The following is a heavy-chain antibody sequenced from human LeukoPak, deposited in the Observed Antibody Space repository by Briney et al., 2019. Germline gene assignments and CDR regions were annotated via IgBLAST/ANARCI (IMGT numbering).Heavy chain of an antibody. Sequence: SETLSLTCTVSGGSISSYYWSWIRQPPGKGLEWIGYIYYSGSTNYNPSLKSRVTISVDTSKNQFSLKLSSVTAADTAVYYCARARITMVRGVMGWFDPWGQGTLVTVSS. CDR2: IYYSGST. V-gene: IGHV4-59*01. CDR3: ARARITMVRGVMGWFDP. J-gene: IGHJ5*02. D-gene: IGHD3-10*01. CDR1: GGSISSYY.